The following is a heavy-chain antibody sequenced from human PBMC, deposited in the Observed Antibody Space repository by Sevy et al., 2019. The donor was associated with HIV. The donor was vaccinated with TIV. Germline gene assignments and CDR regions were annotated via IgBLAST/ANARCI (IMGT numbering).Heavy chain of an antibody. CDR1: GFTFSSYW. J-gene: IGHJ6*02. Sequence: GGSLRLSCAASGFTFSSYWMHWVRQAPGKGLVWVSRINSDGSSTSYADSVKGRFTTSRDNAKNTRYLQMNSLRAEDTAVYYCARVMTTVTNYYYYGMDVWGQGTTVTVSS. V-gene: IGHV3-74*01. CDR3: ARVMTTVTNYYYYGMDV. CDR2: INSDGSST. D-gene: IGHD4-17*01.